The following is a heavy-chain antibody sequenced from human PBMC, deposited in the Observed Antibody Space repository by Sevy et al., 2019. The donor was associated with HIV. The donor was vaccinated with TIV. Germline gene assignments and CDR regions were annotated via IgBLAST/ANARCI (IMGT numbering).Heavy chain of an antibody. D-gene: IGHD1-26*01. CDR2: ISYDGSNK. V-gene: IGHV3-30-3*01. CDR3: ARGGGSYGYYYYGMDV. J-gene: IGHJ6*02. Sequence: GGSLRLSCAASGFTFSSYAMHWVRQAPGKGLEWVAVISYDGSNKYYADSVKGRFTISRDNSKNTLYLQMNSLRAEDTAVYYCARGGGSYGYYYYGMDVWGQWTTVTVSS. CDR1: GFTFSSYA.